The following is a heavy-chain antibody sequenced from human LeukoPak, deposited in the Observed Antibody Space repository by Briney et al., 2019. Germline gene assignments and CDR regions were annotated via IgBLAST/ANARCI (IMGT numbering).Heavy chain of an antibody. CDR3: AKVGLYYDSSGYYDY. CDR2: ISWKSGSI. CDR1: GFTFDDYG. J-gene: IGHJ4*02. Sequence: GGSLRLSCAASGFTFDDYGMSWVRHAPGKGLEWVSGISWKSGSIGYADSVKGRFTISRDNAKNSLYLQMNSLRAEDTALYYCAKVGLYYDSSGYYDYWGQGTLVTVSS. D-gene: IGHD3-22*01. V-gene: IGHV3-9*01.